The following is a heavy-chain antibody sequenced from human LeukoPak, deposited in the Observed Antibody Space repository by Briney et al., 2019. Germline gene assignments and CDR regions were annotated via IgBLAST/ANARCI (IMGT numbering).Heavy chain of an antibody. CDR3: ARDRPGGSSLDY. D-gene: IGHD6-13*01. CDR2: IYYTGST. Sequence: PSETLSLTCTVSGGSISRDYWSWIRQPPGKGLEWIGYIYYTGSTNYNPSLKSRVTISVDTSKNQFSLRLSSVTAADTAVYYCARDRPGGSSLDYWGQGTLVTVSS. J-gene: IGHJ4*02. V-gene: IGHV4-59*01. CDR1: GGSISRDY.